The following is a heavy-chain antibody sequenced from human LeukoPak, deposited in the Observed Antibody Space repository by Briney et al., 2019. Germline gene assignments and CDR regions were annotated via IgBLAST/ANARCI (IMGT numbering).Heavy chain of an antibody. D-gene: IGHD3-9*01. Sequence: GGSLRLSCAASGFTFSSYTMNWVRQAPGKGLEWVSSISASSSYMYYADSVKGRFTISRDNAKNSLYLQMNSLRAEDTAVYYCARVTMYYDILTGYYKPNWFDPWGQGTLVTVSS. CDR1: GFTFSSYT. CDR3: ARVTMYYDILTGYYKPNWFDP. J-gene: IGHJ5*02. CDR2: ISASSSYM. V-gene: IGHV3-21*01.